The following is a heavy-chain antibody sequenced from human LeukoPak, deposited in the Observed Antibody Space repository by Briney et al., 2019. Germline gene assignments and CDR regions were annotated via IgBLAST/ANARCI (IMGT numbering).Heavy chain of an antibody. V-gene: IGHV3-30*03. CDR2: ISYDGSNK. J-gene: IGHJ4*02. D-gene: IGHD2-2*01. Sequence: GRSLRLSCAASGFTFSSYGMHWVRQAPGKGLEWVAVISYDGSNKYYADSVKGRFTISRDNSKNTLYLQMNSLRSDDTAVYYCARGEWRVVPAAPVGYWGQGTLVTVSS. CDR1: GFTFSSYG. CDR3: ARGEWRVVPAAPVGY.